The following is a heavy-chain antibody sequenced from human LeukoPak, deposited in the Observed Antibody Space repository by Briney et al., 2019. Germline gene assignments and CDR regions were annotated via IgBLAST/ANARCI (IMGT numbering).Heavy chain of an antibody. D-gene: IGHD2-21*01. CDR2: IIPIFGTA. CDR1: GGTFSSYA. V-gene: IGHV1-69*06. Sequence: ASVKVSCKASGGTFSSYAISWVRQAPGQGLEWMGGIIPIFGTANYAQKFQGRVTITADRSTSTAYMELSSLRSEDMAVYYCARSLSDFYPNWFDPWGQGTLVTVSS. CDR3: ARSLSDFYPNWFDP. J-gene: IGHJ5*02.